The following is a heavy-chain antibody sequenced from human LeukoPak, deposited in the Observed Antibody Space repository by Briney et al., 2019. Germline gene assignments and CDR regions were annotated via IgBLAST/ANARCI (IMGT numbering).Heavy chain of an antibody. CDR1: GGTFSSYA. Sequence: SVKVSCKASGGTFSSYAISWVRQAPGQGLEWMGGIIPIFGTANYAQKFQGRVTMTRDTSISTAYMELSRLRSDDTAVYYCARDLSGSYYYLFDYWGQGTLVTVSS. D-gene: IGHD1-26*01. CDR3: ARDLSGSYYYLFDY. V-gene: IGHV1-69*05. J-gene: IGHJ4*02. CDR2: IIPIFGTA.